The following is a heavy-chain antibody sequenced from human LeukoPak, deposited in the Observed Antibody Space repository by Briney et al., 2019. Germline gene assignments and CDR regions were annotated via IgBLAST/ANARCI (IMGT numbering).Heavy chain of an antibody. J-gene: IGHJ4*02. CDR2: ISSSSSYI. Sequence: GGSLRLSCAASGFTFSSYSMNWVRQAPGKGLEWVSSISSSSSYISYADSVKGRFTISRDNAKNSLYLQMNSLTAEDTAVYYCARVSIGWYSFDYWGQGTLVTVSS. CDR3: ARVSIGWYSFDY. D-gene: IGHD6-19*01. CDR1: GFTFSSYS. V-gene: IGHV3-21*01.